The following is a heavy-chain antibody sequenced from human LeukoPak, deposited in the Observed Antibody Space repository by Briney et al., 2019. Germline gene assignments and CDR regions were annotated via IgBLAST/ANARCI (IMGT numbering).Heavy chain of an antibody. J-gene: IGHJ6*03. CDR1: GYTFTSYA. CDR3: ARDLDLRGTGFYMDV. Sequence: VASVKVSCKASGYTFTSYAMHWVRQAPGQRLEWMGWINAGNGNTKYSQEFQGRVTITRDTSASTAYMELSSLRSEDMAVYYCARDLDLRGTGFYMDVWGKGTTVTVSS. CDR2: INAGNGNT. D-gene: IGHD3-10*01. V-gene: IGHV1-3*03.